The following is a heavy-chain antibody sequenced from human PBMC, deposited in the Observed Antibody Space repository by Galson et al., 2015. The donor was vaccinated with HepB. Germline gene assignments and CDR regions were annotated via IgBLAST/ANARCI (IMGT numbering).Heavy chain of an antibody. CDR3: ARDRSGTTRGEPAY. Sequence: SVKVSCKASGFTFNSYGFTWVRQAPGQGLEWIGWISAYNGNTDYAQKFQGRVTMTTDTSTTTAYLDLGSLRSDDTAVYYCARDRSGTTRGEPAYWGQGTLVTVPS. D-gene: IGHD1-7*01. CDR2: ISAYNGNT. CDR1: GFTFNSYG. V-gene: IGHV1-18*01. J-gene: IGHJ4*02.